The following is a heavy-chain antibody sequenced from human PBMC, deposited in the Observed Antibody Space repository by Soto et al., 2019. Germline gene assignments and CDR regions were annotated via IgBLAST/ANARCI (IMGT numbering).Heavy chain of an antibody. Sequence: SATLSLTCTLSSASMMNYYWSWIRQPAGKGLEWIGRIFRSGETYYNPSLKSRVFLSIDLSRSQFSLELTSVTAADTAVYFCVREGDYSDNNGYPLFDYWGQGTLVTVSA. J-gene: IGHJ4*02. CDR3: VREGDYSDNNGYPLFDY. D-gene: IGHD3-22*01. V-gene: IGHV4-4*07. CDR1: SASMMNYY. CDR2: IFRSGET.